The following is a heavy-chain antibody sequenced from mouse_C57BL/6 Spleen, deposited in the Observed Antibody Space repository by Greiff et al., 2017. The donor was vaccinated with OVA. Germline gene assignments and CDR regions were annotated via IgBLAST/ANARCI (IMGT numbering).Heavy chain of an antibody. D-gene: IGHD2-2*01. V-gene: IGHV1-53*01. J-gene: IGHJ4*01. CDR3: AREGMVTTGYYYAMDY. CDR2: INPSNGGT. CDR1: GYTFTSYW. Sequence: QVQLQQPGTELVKPGASVKLSCKASGYTFTSYWMHWVKQRPGQGLEWIGNINPSNGGTNYNEKFKSKATLTVDKSSSTAYMQLSSLTSEDSAVYYCAREGMVTTGYYYAMDYWVKEPQSPSPQ.